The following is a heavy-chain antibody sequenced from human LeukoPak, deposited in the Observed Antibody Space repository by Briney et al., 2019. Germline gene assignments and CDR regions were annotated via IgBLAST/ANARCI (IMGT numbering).Heavy chain of an antibody. CDR2: ISSSSSYI. Sequence: GGSLRLSCAASGFTFTSYSMNWVRQAPGKGLEWVSSISSSSSYIYYADSAKGRFTISRDNAKNSLYLQMNSLRAEDTAVYYCATPQNDYWGQGNLVTVSS. V-gene: IGHV3-21*01. CDR3: ATPQNDY. J-gene: IGHJ4*02. CDR1: GFTFTSYS.